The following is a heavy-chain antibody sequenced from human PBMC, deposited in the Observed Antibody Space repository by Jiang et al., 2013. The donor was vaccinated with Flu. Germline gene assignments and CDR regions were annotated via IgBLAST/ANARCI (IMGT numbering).Heavy chain of an antibody. Sequence: VSGGGGDGTYYADSVKGRFTISRDNSRNTLFLQMNTLRAEDTAVYYCAKLTDYFDSSGNFHYWGQGTLVTVSS. D-gene: IGHD3-22*01. CDR3: AKLTDYFDSSGNFHY. J-gene: IGHJ4*02. V-gene: IGHV3-23*01. CDR2: SGGGGDGT.